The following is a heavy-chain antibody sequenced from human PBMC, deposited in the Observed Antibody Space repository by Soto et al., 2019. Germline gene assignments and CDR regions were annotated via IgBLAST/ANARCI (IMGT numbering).Heavy chain of an antibody. Sequence: QVHLVESGGGVVQPGRSLRLSCAASGFTFSNNGMHWVRQAPGKGLEWVAVIWYDGINKYYADSVKGRFIISRDNSKNTVYLQMNSRRAEDPAGYYCATDRVQMVDGLDVWGEGTTVPVSS. CDR2: IWYDGINK. V-gene: IGHV3-33*01. CDR3: ATDRVQMVDGLDV. D-gene: IGHD2-15*01. CDR1: GFTFSNNG. J-gene: IGHJ6*04.